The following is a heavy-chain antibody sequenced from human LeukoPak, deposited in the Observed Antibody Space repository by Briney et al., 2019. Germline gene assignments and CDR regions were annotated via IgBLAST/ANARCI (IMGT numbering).Heavy chain of an antibody. D-gene: IGHD6-13*01. CDR3: AKAPPIAAAGTYYYYYMDV. CDR1: GFTFSSYG. CDR2: IRYDGSNK. J-gene: IGHJ6*03. Sequence: GGSLRLSCAASGFTFSSYGMHWVRQAPGKGLEWVAFIRYDGSNKYYADSVKGRFTISRDNSKNTLYLQMNSLRAEDTAVYYCAKAPPIAAAGTYYYYYMDVWGKGTTVTISS. V-gene: IGHV3-30*02.